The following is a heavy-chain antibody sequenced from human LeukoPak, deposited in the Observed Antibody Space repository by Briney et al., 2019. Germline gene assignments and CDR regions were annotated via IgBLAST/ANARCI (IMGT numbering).Heavy chain of an antibody. Sequence: GGSLRLSCAASGFTFSSYWMHWVRQAPGKGLVWVSRINSDGSSTSYADSVKGRFTISRDNAKNTLYLQMNSLRAEDMAVYYCARGQGYLYYGETDYWGQGTLVTVSS. V-gene: IGHV3-74*01. J-gene: IGHJ4*02. CDR1: GFTFSSYW. D-gene: IGHD3-22*01. CDR2: INSDGSST. CDR3: ARGQGYLYYGETDY.